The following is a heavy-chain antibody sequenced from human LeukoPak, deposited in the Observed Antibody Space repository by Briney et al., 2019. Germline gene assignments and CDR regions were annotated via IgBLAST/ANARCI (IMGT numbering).Heavy chain of an antibody. D-gene: IGHD6-19*01. V-gene: IGHV3-48*03. CDR1: GFTLSSYE. Sequence: PGGSLRLSCAASGFTLSSYEMQWVRQAPGKGLQWVSYISGSGTIIYYADSVKGRFTISRDNAKNSLYLQMSSLRAEDTAVYYRARGGLYSSTLGYWGQGTLVTVSS. CDR3: ARGGLYSSTLGY. J-gene: IGHJ4*02. CDR2: ISGSGTII.